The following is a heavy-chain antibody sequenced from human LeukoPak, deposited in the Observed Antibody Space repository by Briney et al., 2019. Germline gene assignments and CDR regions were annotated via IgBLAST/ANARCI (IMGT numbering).Heavy chain of an antibody. D-gene: IGHD3-10*01. Sequence: GGSLRLSCAASGFTFDDYAMHWVRQAPGKGLEWVSGISWNSGSIGYADSVKGRFTISRDNAKNSLYLQMNSLRAEDTALYYCAKDAKLWFGELYAFDIWGQGTMVTVSS. CDR2: ISWNSGSI. CDR1: GFTFDDYA. V-gene: IGHV3-9*01. CDR3: AKDAKLWFGELYAFDI. J-gene: IGHJ3*02.